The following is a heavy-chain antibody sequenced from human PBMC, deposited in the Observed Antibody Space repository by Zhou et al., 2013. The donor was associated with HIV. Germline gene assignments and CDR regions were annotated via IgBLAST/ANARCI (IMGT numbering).Heavy chain of an antibody. CDR3: AREIPNGSGSPYNWFDP. CDR2: IIPIFGTA. J-gene: IGHJ5*02. CDR1: GGTFSSYA. V-gene: IGHV1-69*05. Sequence: QVQLVQSGAEVKKPGSSVKVSCKASGGTFSSYAISWVRQAPGQGLEWMGGIIPIFGTANYAQKFQGRVTITTDESTSTAYMELSSLRSEDTAVYYCAREIPNGSGSPYNWFDPWGQGTLVTVSS. D-gene: IGHD3-10*01.